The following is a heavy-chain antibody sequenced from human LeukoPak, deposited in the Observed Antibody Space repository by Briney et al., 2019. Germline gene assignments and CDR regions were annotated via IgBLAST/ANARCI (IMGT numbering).Heavy chain of an antibody. Sequence: GGSLRLSCIASGFTFSNYGMHWVRQAPGKGLEWVAVISSDGSNKYYADSVKGRFTISRDNSKNTLYLQMNSLRAEDTAVYYCAKADSSSWYFDFDYWGQGTLVTVSS. D-gene: IGHD6-13*01. CDR1: GFTFSNYG. CDR2: ISSDGSNK. V-gene: IGHV3-30*18. CDR3: AKADSSSWYFDFDY. J-gene: IGHJ4*02.